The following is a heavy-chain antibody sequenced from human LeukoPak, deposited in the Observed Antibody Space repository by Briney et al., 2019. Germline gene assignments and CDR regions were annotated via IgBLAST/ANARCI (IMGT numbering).Heavy chain of an antibody. CDR3: ARARGVDY. CDR2: ISSNGGST. V-gene: IGHV3-64*01. Sequence: GGSLRLSCAASGFTFSSYAMHWVRQAPGKGLEYVSAISSNGGSTYYANSVKGRFTISRDNSKNTLYLQMGSLRDEDTAVYYCARARGVDYGGQGPLVTVA. J-gene: IGHJ4*02. CDR1: GFTFSSYA.